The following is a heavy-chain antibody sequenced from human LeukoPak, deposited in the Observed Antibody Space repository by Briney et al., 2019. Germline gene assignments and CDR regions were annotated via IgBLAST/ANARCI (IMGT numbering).Heavy chain of an antibody. CDR1: GYTFTGYY. CDR3: ARVEVATITLGFYYYYGMDV. J-gene: IGHJ6*02. D-gene: IGHD5-12*01. V-gene: IGHV1-2*02. CDR2: INPNSGGT. Sequence: ASVKVSCKASGYTFTGYYMHWVRQAPGQGLEWMGWINPNSGGTNYAQKFQGRVTMTRGTSISTAYMELSRLRSDDTAVYYCARVEVATITLGFYYYYGMDVWGQGTTVTVSS.